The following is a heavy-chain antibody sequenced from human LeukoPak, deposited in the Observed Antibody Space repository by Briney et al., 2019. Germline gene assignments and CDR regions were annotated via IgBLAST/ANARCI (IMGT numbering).Heavy chain of an antibody. D-gene: IGHD4-17*01. J-gene: IGHJ4*02. CDR3: ATEGGWQPTDYGDHVY. CDR2: INPSGGST. CDR1: GYTFTGYY. V-gene: IGHV1-46*01. Sequence: ASVKVSCKASGYTFTGYYMHWVRQAPGQGLEWMGIINPSGGSTSYAQKFQGRVTMTTDTSTSTAYMELRSLRSDDTALYYCATEGGWQPTDYGDHVYWGQGTLVTVSS.